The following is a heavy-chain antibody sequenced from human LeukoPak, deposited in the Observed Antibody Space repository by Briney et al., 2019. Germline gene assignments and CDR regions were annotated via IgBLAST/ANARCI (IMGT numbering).Heavy chain of an antibody. CDR2: INPNSGGT. Sequence: ASVKVSCKASGYTFTSYGISWVRQAPGQGLEWMGRINPNSGGTNYAQKFQGRVTMTRDTSISTAYVELSRLTSDDTAVYYCASSPNWGFDYWGQGTLVTVSS. CDR3: ASSPNWGFDY. V-gene: IGHV1-2*06. J-gene: IGHJ4*02. CDR1: GYTFTSYG. D-gene: IGHD7-27*01.